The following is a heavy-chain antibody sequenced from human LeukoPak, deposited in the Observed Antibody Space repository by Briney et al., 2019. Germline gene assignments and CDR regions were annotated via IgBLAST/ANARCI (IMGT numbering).Heavy chain of an antibody. J-gene: IGHJ4*02. CDR1: GFTFSSYA. CDR2: ISGSGGST. V-gene: IGHV3-23*01. CDR3: AKIDSYYDVWSGYSNVYYFDY. Sequence: GGSLRLSCAASGFTFSSYAMSWVRQAPGKGLEWVSAISGSGGSTYYADSVKGRFTISRDNSKNTLYLQMNSLRAEDTAVYYCAKIDSYYDVWSGYSNVYYFDYWGQGTLVTVSS. D-gene: IGHD3-3*01.